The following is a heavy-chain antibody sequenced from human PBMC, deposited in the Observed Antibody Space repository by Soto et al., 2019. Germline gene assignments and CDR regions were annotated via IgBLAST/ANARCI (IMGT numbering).Heavy chain of an antibody. V-gene: IGHV3-23*01. D-gene: IGHD3-16*01. J-gene: IGHJ6*03. CDR3: VKFRGRAYHYYYMDV. CDR2: YGGSGGST. Sequence: DVQLLESGGGLAQRGGSLRLSCVASGFSFSTYGMTWVRQAPGKGLEWVSYGGSGGSTYYADSVKGRFTISRDNSKNKLYLQMNSLRAEDTAVYYCVKFRGRAYHYYYMDVWGNGTTVTVSS. CDR1: GFSFSTYG.